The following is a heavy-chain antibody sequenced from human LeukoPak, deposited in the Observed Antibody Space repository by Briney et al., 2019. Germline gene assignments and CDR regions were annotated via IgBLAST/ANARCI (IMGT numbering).Heavy chain of an antibody. CDR3: AAGVVATTNFDY. D-gene: IGHD5-12*01. CDR2: IYSGGST. Sequence: GGSWRLSLEASGLTFGSNYRSGVGRAPGRGRGGVSVIYSGGSTYYADSVKGRFTISRDNSKNTLYLQMNSLRAEDTAVYYCAAGVVATTNFDYWGQGTLVTVSS. V-gene: IGHV3-66*01. J-gene: IGHJ4*02. CDR1: GLTFGSNY.